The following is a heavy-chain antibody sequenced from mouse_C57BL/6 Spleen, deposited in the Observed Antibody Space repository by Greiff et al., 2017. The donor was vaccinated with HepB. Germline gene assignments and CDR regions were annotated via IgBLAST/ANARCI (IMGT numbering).Heavy chain of an antibody. J-gene: IGHJ1*03. CDR2: IYPGDGDT. Sequence: QVQLQQSGPELVKPGASVKISCKASGYAFSSSWMNWVKQRPGKGLEWIGRIYPGDGDTNYNGKFKGKATLTADKSSSTAYMQLSSLTSEDSAVYFCARNGDYRYFDVWGTGTTVTVSS. CDR3: ARNGDYRYFDV. CDR1: GYAFSSSW. V-gene: IGHV1-82*01.